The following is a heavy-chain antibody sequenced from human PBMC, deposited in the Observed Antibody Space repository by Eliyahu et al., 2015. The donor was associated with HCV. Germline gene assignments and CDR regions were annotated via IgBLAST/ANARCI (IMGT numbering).Heavy chain of an antibody. Sequence: QVSCKASGGTFSSYAISWVRQAPGQGLEWMGGIIPIFGTANYAQKFQGRVTITADKSTSTAYMELSSLRSEDTAVYYCARLDIVVVPAVGTYYYYGMDVWGQGTTVTVSS. V-gene: IGHV1-69*06. CDR3: ARLDIVVVPAVGTYYYYGMDV. CDR2: IIPIFGTA. J-gene: IGHJ6*02. D-gene: IGHD2-2*01. CDR1: GGTFSSYA.